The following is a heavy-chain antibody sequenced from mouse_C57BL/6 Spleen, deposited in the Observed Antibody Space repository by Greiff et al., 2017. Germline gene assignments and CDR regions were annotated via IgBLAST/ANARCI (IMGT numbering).Heavy chain of an antibody. Sequence: QVQLQQPGAELVMPGASVKLSCKASGYTFTSYWMHWVKQRPGQGLEWIGEIDPSDSYTNYNQKFKGKSTLTVDKSSSTAYMQLSSLTSEDSAGYYCARGPTHYYGAMDYWGQGTSVTVSS. J-gene: IGHJ4*01. D-gene: IGHD1-2*01. V-gene: IGHV1-69*01. CDR1: GYTFTSYW. CDR2: IDPSDSYT. CDR3: ARGPTHYYGAMDY.